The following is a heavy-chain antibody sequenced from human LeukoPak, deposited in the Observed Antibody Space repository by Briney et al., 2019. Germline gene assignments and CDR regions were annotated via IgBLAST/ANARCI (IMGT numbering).Heavy chain of an antibody. CDR2: ISGSGGST. CDR1: GFTLSTYA. Sequence: GGSLRLSCAASGFTLSTYAMSWVRQAPGKGLEWVSAISGSGGSTYYADSVKGRFTISRDNSKNTLYLQMNSLRAEDTAVYYCAKDGVAGVRDGYNFALGYWGQGTLVTVSS. D-gene: IGHD5-24*01. CDR3: AKDGVAGVRDGYNFALGY. J-gene: IGHJ4*02. V-gene: IGHV3-23*01.